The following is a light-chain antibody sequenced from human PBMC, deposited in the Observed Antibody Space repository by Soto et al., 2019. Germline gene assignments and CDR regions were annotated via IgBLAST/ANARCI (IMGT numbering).Light chain of an antibody. CDR2: EVS. J-gene: IGLJ3*02. Sequence: QSALTQPPSASGSPGQSVTISCTGTSSDVGGYNYVSWYQHHPGKGPKLMIYEVSKRTSGVPDRFSGSKSGNTASLTVSGLQDEDEADYYCSSVSGSNTVFGGGTKLTVL. CDR1: SSDVGGYNY. V-gene: IGLV2-8*01. CDR3: SSVSGSNTV.